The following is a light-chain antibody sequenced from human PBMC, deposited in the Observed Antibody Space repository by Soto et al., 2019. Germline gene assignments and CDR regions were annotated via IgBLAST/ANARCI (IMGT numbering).Light chain of an antibody. CDR1: SSDVGAYDR. CDR3: ASYTRVDSWV. J-gene: IGLJ3*02. CDR2: EVT. V-gene: IGLV2-14*01. Sequence: QSALTQPASVSGSPGQSISISCTGTSSDVGAYDRVSWYQHHPGKAPKLLIYEVTNRPSGVSTRFSGSKSANTASLTISGLQPEDEASYYCASYTRVDSWVFGGGTKRTVL.